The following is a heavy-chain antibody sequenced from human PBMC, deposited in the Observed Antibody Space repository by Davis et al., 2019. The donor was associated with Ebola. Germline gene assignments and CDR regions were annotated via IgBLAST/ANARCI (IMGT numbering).Heavy chain of an antibody. CDR1: GLTFSKYS. CDR2: ISRDGSST. Sequence: HTGGSLRLSCVVSGLTFSKYSMHWVRQASGKGLVWVSRISRDGSSTAYADSVKGRFTISRDNSRNTLYLQMNSLRAEDTAVYYCVVYSDYSGDFDYWGQGTLVTVSS. J-gene: IGHJ4*02. CDR3: VVYSDYSGDFDY. V-gene: IGHV3-74*03. D-gene: IGHD4-11*01.